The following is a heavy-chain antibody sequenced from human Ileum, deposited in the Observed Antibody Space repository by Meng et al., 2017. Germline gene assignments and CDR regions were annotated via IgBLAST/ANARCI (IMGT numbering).Heavy chain of an antibody. J-gene: IGHJ4*02. CDR1: GDSIRNGNW. D-gene: IGHD1-14*01. V-gene: IGHV4-4*02. CDR2: IYESGTT. CDR3: ARVSYNKGSPKFDS. Sequence: QVQLEEPGPGLVKPSETLSLSCAVSGDSIRNGNWWSGVRQPPGKGLEWIGEIYESGTTNYNPSLKSRVTISVDKSKNEFSLKLSSVTAADTALYYCARVSYNKGSPKFDSWGQGTLVTVSS.